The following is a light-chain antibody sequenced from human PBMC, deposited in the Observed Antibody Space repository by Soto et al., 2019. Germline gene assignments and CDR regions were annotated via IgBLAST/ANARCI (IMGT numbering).Light chain of an antibody. CDR2: EVS. V-gene: IGLV2-8*01. CDR3: SSYAGSNNLV. J-gene: IGLJ2*01. CDR1: SSDVGGYNY. Sequence: QSALTQPPSASGTPGQSVTISCTGTSSDVGGYNYVSWYQQHPGKAPKLMIYEVSKRPSGVPDRFSGSKSGNTASLTVSGLQAEDEAYYDCSSYAGSNNLVFGGGTKLTVL.